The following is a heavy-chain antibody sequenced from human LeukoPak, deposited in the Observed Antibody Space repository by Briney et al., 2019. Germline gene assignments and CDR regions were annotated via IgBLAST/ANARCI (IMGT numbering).Heavy chain of an antibody. CDR2: IKQDGSEK. CDR1: GFTFSTYW. D-gene: IGHD3-16*01. CDR3: AREGGDAFDI. V-gene: IGHV3-7*01. Sequence: GGSLRPSCAASGFTFSTYWMSWVRQAPGKGLEWVANIKQDGSEKYYVDSVKGRFTISRDNAKNSLYLQMNSLRAQDTAVYYCAREGGDAFDIWGQGTMVTVSS. J-gene: IGHJ3*02.